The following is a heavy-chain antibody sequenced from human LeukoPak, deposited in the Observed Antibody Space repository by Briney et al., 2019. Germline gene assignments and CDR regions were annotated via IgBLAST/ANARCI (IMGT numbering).Heavy chain of an antibody. J-gene: IGHJ6*03. Sequence: PSETLSLTCTVSGGSISSYNWSWIRQPPGKGLEWIGYICYSGSTNYNPSLKSRVTISVDTSKNQFSLKLSSVTAADTAVYYCARVGYCSSTSCYTGYYYMDVWGKGTTVTVSS. V-gene: IGHV4-59*01. CDR1: GGSISSYN. D-gene: IGHD2-2*02. CDR2: ICYSGST. CDR3: ARVGYCSSTSCYTGYYYMDV.